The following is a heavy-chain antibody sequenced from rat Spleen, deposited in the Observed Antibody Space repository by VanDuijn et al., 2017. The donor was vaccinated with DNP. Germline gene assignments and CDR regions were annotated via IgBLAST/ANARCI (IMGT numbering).Heavy chain of an antibody. J-gene: IGHJ2*01. CDR1: GFTFSGYA. CDR2: IAYDGGIT. CDR3: ARWYSSGFCFDY. Sequence: EVQLVESGGGLVQPRRSLKFSCAASGFTFSGYAMAWVRQAPKKGLEWVAYIAYDGGITYYGDSVKGRFTISRDNAKNTLYLQMNSLRSEDMATYYCARWYSSGFCFDYWGQGVMVTVSS. V-gene: IGHV5-17*01. D-gene: IGHD4-3*01.